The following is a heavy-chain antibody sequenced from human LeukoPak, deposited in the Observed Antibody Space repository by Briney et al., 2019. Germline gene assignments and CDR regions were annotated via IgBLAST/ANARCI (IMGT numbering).Heavy chain of an antibody. D-gene: IGHD3-10*02. CDR3: AKMFLFGELLSYYFDY. V-gene: IGHV3-30*18. J-gene: IGHJ4*02. Sequence: GGSLRLSCAASGFTFSSYGMHWVRQAPGKGLEWVAVISYDGSNKYYADSVKGRLTISRDNSKNTLYLQMNSLRAEDTAVYYCAKMFLFGELLSYYFDYWGQGTLVTVSS. CDR2: ISYDGSNK. CDR1: GFTFSSYG.